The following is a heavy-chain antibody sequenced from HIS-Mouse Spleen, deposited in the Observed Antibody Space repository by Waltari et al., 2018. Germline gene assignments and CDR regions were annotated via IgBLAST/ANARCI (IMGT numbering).Heavy chain of an antibody. CDR3: ARHPEIAAAVGAFDI. J-gene: IGHJ3*02. CDR2: IHPILGIA. D-gene: IGHD6-13*01. CDR1: GGTFSSYA. Sequence: QVQLVQSGAEVKKPGSSVKVSCKASGGTFSSYAISWVRQAPGQGLEWMGRIHPILGIANYAQKFQGRVTITADKSTSTGYMELSSLRSEDTAVYYCARHPEIAAAVGAFDIWGQGTMVTVSS. V-gene: IGHV1-69*04.